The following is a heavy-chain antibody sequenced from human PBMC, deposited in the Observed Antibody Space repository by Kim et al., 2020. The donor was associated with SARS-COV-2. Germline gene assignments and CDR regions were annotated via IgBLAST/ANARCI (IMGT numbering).Heavy chain of an antibody. J-gene: IGHJ3*01. V-gene: IGHV4-34*01. D-gene: IGHD3-10*01. CDR2: INHSGRT. CDR3: ARRLSNTSGWGSNYCDF. CDR1: GGSFSGYY. Sequence: SETLSLTCAVYGGSFSGYYWSWIRQPPGKGLEWIGEINHSGRTNYNPALKSRVTIPVDTSKNQFSLKLTSVTAADTAVYYCARRLSNTSGWGSNYCDFWG.